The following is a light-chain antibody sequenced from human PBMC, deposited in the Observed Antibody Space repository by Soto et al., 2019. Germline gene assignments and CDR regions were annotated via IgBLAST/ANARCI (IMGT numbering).Light chain of an antibody. V-gene: IGKV3-11*01. CDR3: QQHSHWPPWT. Sequence: PGERATLSCRASENVRTFVDWYQQKPGQAPRLLIYGASNRATDIPARFSGSGSGTDFTLTISNLEPEDFAVYYCQQHSHWPPWTFGQGTKVDI. CDR1: ENVRTF. J-gene: IGKJ1*01. CDR2: GAS.